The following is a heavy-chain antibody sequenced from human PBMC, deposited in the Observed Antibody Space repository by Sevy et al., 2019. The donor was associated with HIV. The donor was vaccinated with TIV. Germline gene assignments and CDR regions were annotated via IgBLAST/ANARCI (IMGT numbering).Heavy chain of an antibody. CDR1: GFIFSDYY. V-gene: IGHV3-11*01. Sequence: GGSLRLSCAASGFIFSDYYMSWIRQAPGKGLEWVSYISGSGNTIYYTDSVKGRFTICRDNAKDSLYLQMNSLRAEDTAVYYCARAGGSWALRYWGQGSLATVSS. CDR2: ISGSGNTI. D-gene: IGHD1-26*01. J-gene: IGHJ4*02. CDR3: ARAGGSWALRY.